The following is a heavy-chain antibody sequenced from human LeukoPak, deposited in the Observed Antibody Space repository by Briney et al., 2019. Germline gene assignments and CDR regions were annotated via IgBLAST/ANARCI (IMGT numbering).Heavy chain of an antibody. CDR2: IGSDFGT. V-gene: IGHV3-23*01. CDR1: GFTFSSYS. J-gene: IGHJ4*02. Sequence: PGGSLRLSCAASGFTFSSYSMNWVRQAPGKGLEWVSGIGSDFGTHYADSVKGRFTISRDNSKNTMYLQMSSLRAEDTAVYYCAKDILGWSFDSWGQGITVTVSS. CDR3: AKDILGWSFDS. D-gene: IGHD3-3*01.